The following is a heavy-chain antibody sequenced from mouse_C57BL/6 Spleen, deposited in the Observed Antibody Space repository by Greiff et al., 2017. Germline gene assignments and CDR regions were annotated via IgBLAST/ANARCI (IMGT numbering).Heavy chain of an antibody. CDR1: GFNIKDYY. Sequence: VQLQQSGAELVKPGASVKLSCTASGFNIKDYYMHWVKQRSEQGLEWIGRIDPEDGETNYAPKFQGKATITADTSSNTAYLQLSSLTSEDTAVYYCARNYGSSWYFDVWGTGTTVTVSS. J-gene: IGHJ1*03. CDR2: IDPEDGET. V-gene: IGHV14-2*01. D-gene: IGHD1-1*01. CDR3: ARNYGSSWYFDV.